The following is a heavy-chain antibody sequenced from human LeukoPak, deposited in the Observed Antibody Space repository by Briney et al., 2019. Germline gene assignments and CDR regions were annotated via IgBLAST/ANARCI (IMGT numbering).Heavy chain of an antibody. CDR3: ARAGYDILTGLPTPFDY. Sequence: SETLSLTCTVSGGSISSYYWSWIRQPPGKGLEWIGYIYYSGSTNYNPSLKSRVTISVDTSKNQFSLKLSSVTAADTAVYYCARAGYDILTGLPTPFDYWGQGTLVTVSS. V-gene: IGHV4-59*12. CDR2: IYYSGST. J-gene: IGHJ4*02. D-gene: IGHD3-9*01. CDR1: GGSISSYY.